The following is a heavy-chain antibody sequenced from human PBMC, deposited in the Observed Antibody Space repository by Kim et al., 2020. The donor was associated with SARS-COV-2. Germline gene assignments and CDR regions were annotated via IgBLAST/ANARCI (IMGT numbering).Heavy chain of an antibody. CDR1: GFTFSSYA. D-gene: IGHD5-12*01. J-gene: IGHJ4*02. Sequence: GGSLRLSCAASGFTFSSYAMSWVRQAPGKGLEWVSAISGSGGSTYYADSVKGRFTISRDNSKNTLYLQMNSLRAEDTAVYYCAKKFHQWLRLSHFDYWGQGTLVTVSS. CDR3: AKKFHQWLRLSHFDY. V-gene: IGHV3-23*01. CDR2: ISGSGGST.